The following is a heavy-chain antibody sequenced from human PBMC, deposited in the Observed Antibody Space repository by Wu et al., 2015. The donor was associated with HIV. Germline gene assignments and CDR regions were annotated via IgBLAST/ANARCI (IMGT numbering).Heavy chain of an antibody. Sequence: QVQLQQWGAGLLKPSETLSLTCAVYGGSFSGYYWSWIRQPPGKGLEWIGEINHSGSTNYNPSLKSRVTISVDTSKNQFSLKLSSVTAADTAVYYCAADAGDYYDSSGYYFDYWGQGTLVTVSS. CDR3: AADAGDYYDSSGYYFDY. D-gene: IGHD3-22*01. CDR1: GGSFSGYY. CDR2: INHSGST. J-gene: IGHJ4*02. V-gene: IGHV4-34*01.